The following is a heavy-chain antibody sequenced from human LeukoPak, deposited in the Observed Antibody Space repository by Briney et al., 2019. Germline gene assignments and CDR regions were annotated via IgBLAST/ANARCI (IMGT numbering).Heavy chain of an antibody. CDR1: GGSFSGYY. Sequence: SETLSLTCAVYGGSFSGYYWSWIRQPPGKGLEWIGEINNSGSTNYNPSLKSRVSISIDTSKNQFSLKLSSVTAADTAVYYCARRARGYCSSTSCYPFDYWGQGTLVTVSS. CDR2: INNSGST. D-gene: IGHD2-2*01. CDR3: ARRARGYCSSTSCYPFDY. V-gene: IGHV4-34*01. J-gene: IGHJ4*02.